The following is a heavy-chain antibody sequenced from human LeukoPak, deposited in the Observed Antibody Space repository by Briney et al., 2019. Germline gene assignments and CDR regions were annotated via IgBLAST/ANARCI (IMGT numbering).Heavy chain of an antibody. V-gene: IGHV1-69*04. CDR1: GGTFSSYA. CDR3: AREVMDNLRFDY. Sequence: SVKVSCKASGGTFSSYAISWVRQAPGQGLEWMGRIIPILGIANYAQKFQGRVTITADKSTSTAYMELTSLRSEDTAVYYCAREVMDNLRFDYWGQGTLVTVSS. J-gene: IGHJ4*02. D-gene: IGHD1-14*01. CDR2: IIPILGIA.